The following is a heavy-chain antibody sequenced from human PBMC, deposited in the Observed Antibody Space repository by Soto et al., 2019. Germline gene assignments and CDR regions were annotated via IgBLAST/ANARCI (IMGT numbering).Heavy chain of an antibody. J-gene: IGHJ4*02. CDR1: GGSISSNNW. CDR3: ARRTDYYASSGTFDY. V-gene: IGHV4-4*02. D-gene: IGHD3-22*01. CDR2: IYHSGST. Sequence: QVQLQESGPGLVKPSGTLSLTCAVSGGSISSNNWWSWVRQPPGKGLEWIGEIYHSGSTNYNPSLESRVTILVDKSKNKFSLNPSSVTAADTAVYYCARRTDYYASSGTFDYWGQGTLVTVSS.